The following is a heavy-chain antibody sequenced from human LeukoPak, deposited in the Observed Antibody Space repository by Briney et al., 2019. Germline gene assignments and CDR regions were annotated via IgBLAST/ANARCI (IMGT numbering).Heavy chain of an antibody. CDR2: IKQDGSEK. CDR3: ARSGSSSWDDAFDI. CDR1: GGSISSSGYY. J-gene: IGHJ3*02. Sequence: ETLSLTCTVSGGSISSSGYYWGWIRQPPGKGLEWVANIKQDGSEKYYVDSVKGRFTISRDNAKNSLYLQMNSLRAEDTAVYYCARSGSSSWDDAFDIWGQGTMVTVSS. V-gene: IGHV3-7*01. D-gene: IGHD6-13*01.